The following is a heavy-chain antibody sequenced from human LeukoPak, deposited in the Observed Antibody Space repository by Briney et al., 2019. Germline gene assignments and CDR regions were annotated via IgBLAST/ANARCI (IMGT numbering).Heavy chain of an antibody. J-gene: IGHJ5*02. V-gene: IGHV4-34*01. D-gene: IGHD1-7*01. CDR3: ARASLHRYNWNYPRARFDP. Sequence: SETLSLTCAVYGGSFSGYYWSWIRQPPGKGLEWIGEINHSGSTNYNPSLKSRVTISVDTSKNQFSLKLSSVTAADTAVYYCARASLHRYNWNYPRARFDPWGQGTLVTVSS. CDR2: INHSGST. CDR1: GGSFSGYY.